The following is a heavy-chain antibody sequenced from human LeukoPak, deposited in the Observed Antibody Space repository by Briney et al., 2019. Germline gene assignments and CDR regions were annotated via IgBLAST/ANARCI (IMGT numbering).Heavy chain of an antibody. V-gene: IGHV3-53*01. CDR3: ARVSFYSSSSYYDY. CDR2: IYSGGST. CDR1: GFTVSSNY. J-gene: IGHJ4*02. Sequence: GGSLRLSCAASGFTVSSNYMSWVRQAPGKGLEWVSVIYSGGSTYYADSVKGRFTISRDNSKNTLYLQMNSLRAEDTAVYYCARVSFYSSSSYYDYWGQGTLVTVSS. D-gene: IGHD3-22*01.